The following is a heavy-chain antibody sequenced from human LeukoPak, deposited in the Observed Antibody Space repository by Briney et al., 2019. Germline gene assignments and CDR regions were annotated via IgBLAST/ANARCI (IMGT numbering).Heavy chain of an antibody. V-gene: IGHV1-8*01. CDR1: GYTFTSYD. CDR2: MNPNSGNT. Sequence: ASVKVSCKASGYTFTSYDINWVRQATGQGLEWMGWMNPNSGNTGYAQKFQGRVTMTRNTSISTAYMDLSSLRSEDTAVYYCARGDSGGNWFDPWGQGTLVTVSS. CDR3: ARGDSGGNWFDP. D-gene: IGHD3-16*01. J-gene: IGHJ5*02.